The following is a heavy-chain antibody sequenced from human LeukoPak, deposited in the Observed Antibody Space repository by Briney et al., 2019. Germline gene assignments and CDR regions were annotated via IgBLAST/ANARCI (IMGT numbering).Heavy chain of an antibody. J-gene: IGHJ6*02. Sequence: PSETLSLTCTVSGGSISSSSYYWGWIRQPPGKGLEWIGSIYYSGSTYYNPSLKSRVTISVDTSKNQFSLKLSSVTAADTAVYYCARGPSDRVLMVYRRINYGMDVWGQGTTVTVSS. CDR3: ARGPSDRVLMVYRRINYGMDV. V-gene: IGHV4-39*07. CDR1: GGSISSSSYY. CDR2: IYYSGST. D-gene: IGHD2-8*01.